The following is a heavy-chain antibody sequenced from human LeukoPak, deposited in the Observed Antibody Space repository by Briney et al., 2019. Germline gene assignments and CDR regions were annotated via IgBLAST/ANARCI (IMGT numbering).Heavy chain of an antibody. CDR1: GGSISSGGYY. CDR2: IYHSGST. CDR3: ARDMGSKNDFWSGYDPDAFDI. Sequence: PSQTLSLTCTVSGGSISSGGYYWSWIRQPPGRGLEWIGYIYHSGSTYYNPSLKSRVTISVDRSKNQFSLKLSSVTAADTAVYYCARDMGSKNDFWSGYDPDAFDIWGQGTMVTVSS. J-gene: IGHJ3*02. V-gene: IGHV4-30-2*01. D-gene: IGHD3-3*01.